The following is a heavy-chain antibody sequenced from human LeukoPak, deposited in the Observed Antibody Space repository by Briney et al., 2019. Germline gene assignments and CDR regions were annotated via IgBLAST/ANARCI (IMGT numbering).Heavy chain of an antibody. CDR1: GFTFRRYA. D-gene: IGHD1-7*01. CDR3: AKDGRGGGTTPEYFQH. CDR2: ISENGGRT. J-gene: IGHJ1*01. Sequence: PGGSLRLSCAASGFTFRRYAMNWVRQAPGKGLEWISVISENGGRTYYADSVKGRFTISRDISKNTLYLQMNSLRAEDTAVYYCAKDGRGGGTTPEYFQHWGQGTLVTVSS. V-gene: IGHV3-23*01.